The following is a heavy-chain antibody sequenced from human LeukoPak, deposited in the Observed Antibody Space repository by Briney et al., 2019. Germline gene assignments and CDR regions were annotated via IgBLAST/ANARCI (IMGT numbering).Heavy chain of an antibody. Sequence: GASVKVSCKPSGYMFTGYYIHWVRQAPGQGLEWMGWINPDSGGTKHAQKFQGRVTLTRDTSISTAYVELSRLRYDDTAVYYCATLYRDYVRSDYWGQGTLVTVSS. V-gene: IGHV1-2*02. J-gene: IGHJ4*02. CDR3: ATLYRDYVRSDY. CDR2: INPDSGGT. CDR1: GYMFTGYY. D-gene: IGHD4-17*01.